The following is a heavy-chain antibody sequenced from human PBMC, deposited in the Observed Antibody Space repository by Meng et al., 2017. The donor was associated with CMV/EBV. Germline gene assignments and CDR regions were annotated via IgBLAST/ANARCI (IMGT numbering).Heavy chain of an antibody. CDR1: GGSVSSGTYY. J-gene: IGHJ6*02. CDR2: IYYSGST. CDR3: ARGARVYGMDV. V-gene: IGHV4-61*01. Sequence: SETLSLTCSVSGGSVSSGTYYWSWIRQSPAKGLEWIGYIYYSGSTNYNPSLKSRVTISIDTSKTQFSLRLSSVTAADTAVYYCARGARVYGMDVWGQGNAVTVSS.